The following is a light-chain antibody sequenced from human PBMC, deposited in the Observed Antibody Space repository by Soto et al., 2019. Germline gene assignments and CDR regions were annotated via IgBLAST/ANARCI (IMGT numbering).Light chain of an antibody. V-gene: IGLV2-14*01. CDR3: NSYTTSSTYV. Sequence: QSALTQPASVSGSPGQSITISCTGTSSDVGGYNYVSWYQQHPGKAPKLMIYEVNNRLSGVSNRFSGSKSGNTASLTISGLEAEDEDDYYCNSYTTSSTYVFGTGTKVTVL. J-gene: IGLJ1*01. CDR2: EVN. CDR1: SSDVGGYNY.